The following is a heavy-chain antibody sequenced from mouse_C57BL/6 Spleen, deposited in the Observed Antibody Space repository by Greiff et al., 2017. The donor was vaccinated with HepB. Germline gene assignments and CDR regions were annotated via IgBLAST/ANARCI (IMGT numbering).Heavy chain of an antibody. D-gene: IGHD1-1*01. J-gene: IGHJ3*01. CDR2: IWSGGST. CDR3: ARAGPIYGSSSWFAY. Sequence: QVQLQQSGPGLVQPSQSLSITCTVSGFSLTSYGVHWVRQSPGKGLEWLGVIWSGGSTDYNAAFISRLSISKDNSKSQVFLKMNSLQADDTAIYYCARAGPIYGSSSWFAYWGQGTLVTVSA. CDR1: GFSLTSYG. V-gene: IGHV2-2*01.